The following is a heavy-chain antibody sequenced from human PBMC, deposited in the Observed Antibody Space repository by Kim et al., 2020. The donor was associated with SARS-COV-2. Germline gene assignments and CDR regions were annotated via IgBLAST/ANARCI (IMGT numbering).Heavy chain of an antibody. V-gene: IGHV3-48*03. D-gene: IGHD6-13*01. Sequence: GGSLRLSCAASGFTFSSYEMNWVRQAPGKGLEWVSYISSSGSTIYYADSVKGRFTISRDNAKNSLYLQMNSLRAEDTAVYYCARGSRSSSWRLLLPYWGQGTLVTVSS. CDR3: ARGSRSSSWRLLLPY. J-gene: IGHJ4*02. CDR1: GFTFSSYE. CDR2: ISSSGSTI.